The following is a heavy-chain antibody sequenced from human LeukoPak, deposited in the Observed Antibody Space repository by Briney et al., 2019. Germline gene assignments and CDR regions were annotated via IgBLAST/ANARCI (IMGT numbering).Heavy chain of an antibody. D-gene: IGHD3-10*01. CDR3: AKAATYFYGSVTYDWFES. Sequence: GGSLRLSCEASGFTCSSYWMHWVRQIPGKGLMWVSRIESNGLTLYADSVRDRFTISRDNGKNTIYLQMNSLRVDDTAIYYCAKAATYFYGSVTYDWFESWGQGTLVTVSS. V-gene: IGHV3-74*01. CDR2: IESNGLT. CDR1: GFTCSSYW. J-gene: IGHJ5*01.